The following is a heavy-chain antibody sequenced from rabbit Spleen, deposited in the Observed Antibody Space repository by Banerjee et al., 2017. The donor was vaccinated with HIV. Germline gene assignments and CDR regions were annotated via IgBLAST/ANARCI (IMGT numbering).Heavy chain of an antibody. D-gene: IGHD8-1*01. J-gene: IGHJ6*01. CDR3: ARDTGSSFSSYGMDL. CDR2: IDTGSSGFT. Sequence: QEQLEESGGGLVKPGASLTLTCTASGVSFSGDSYMCWVRQAPGRGLEWIACIDTGSSGFTYFASWAKGRFTISKTSSTTVTLQMTSLTVADTATYFCARDTGSSFSSYGMDLWGQGTLVTVS. V-gene: IGHV1S45*01. CDR1: GVSFSGDSY.